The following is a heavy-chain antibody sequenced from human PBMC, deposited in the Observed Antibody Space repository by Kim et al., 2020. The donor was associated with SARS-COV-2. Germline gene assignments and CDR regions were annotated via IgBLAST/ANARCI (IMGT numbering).Heavy chain of an antibody. CDR2: ISGSGGST. V-gene: IGHV3-23*01. J-gene: IGHJ4*02. D-gene: IGHD5-18*01. CDR3: ARGRIQLWFIDY. CDR1: GFTFSSYA. Sequence: GGSLRLSCAASGFTFSSYAMSWVRQAPGKGLEWVSAISGSGGSTYYADSVKGRFTISRDNSKNTLYLQMNSLRAEDTAVYYCARGRIQLWFIDYWGQGTLVTVSS.